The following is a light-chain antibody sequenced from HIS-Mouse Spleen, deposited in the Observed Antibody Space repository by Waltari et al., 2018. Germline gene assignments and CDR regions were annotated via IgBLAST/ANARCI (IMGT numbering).Light chain of an antibody. CDR2: DAA. J-gene: IGKJ2*01. CDR3: QQRSNWPHT. CDR1: QSVISY. V-gene: IGKV3-11*01. Sequence: EIVLTQSPATLSFSPGERATLSCRASQSVISYLAWYQQQPGQAPRPLIYDAANRATGIPARFSGSGSGTDFTLTISSLEPEDFAVYYCQQRSNWPHTFGQGTKLEIK.